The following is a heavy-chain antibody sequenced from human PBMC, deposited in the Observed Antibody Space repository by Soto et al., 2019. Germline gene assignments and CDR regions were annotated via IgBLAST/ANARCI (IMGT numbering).Heavy chain of an antibody. CDR2: IYYSGST. CDR3: ARVLRYFDWLAPYFDY. V-gene: IGHV4-30-4*01. Sequence: PSETLSLTCTVSGGSISSGDYYWSWIRQPPGKGLEWIGYIYYSGSTYYNPSLKSRVTISVDTSKNQFSLKLSSVTAADTAVYYCARVLRYFDWLAPYFDYWGQGTLVT. J-gene: IGHJ4*02. CDR1: GGSISSGDYY. D-gene: IGHD3-9*01.